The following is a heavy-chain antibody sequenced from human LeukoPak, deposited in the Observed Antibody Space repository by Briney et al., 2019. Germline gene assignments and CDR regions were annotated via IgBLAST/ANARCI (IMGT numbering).Heavy chain of an antibody. CDR3: ASLRGYSYGLSDY. Sequence: GGFLRLSCAASGFTFSSYAMSWVRQAPGKGLEWVSSISSSSSYIYYADSVKGRFTISRDNAKNSLYLQMNSLRAEDTAVYYCASLRGYSYGLSDYWGQGTLVTVSS. J-gene: IGHJ4*02. V-gene: IGHV3-21*01. CDR1: GFTFSSYA. D-gene: IGHD5-18*01. CDR2: ISSSSSYI.